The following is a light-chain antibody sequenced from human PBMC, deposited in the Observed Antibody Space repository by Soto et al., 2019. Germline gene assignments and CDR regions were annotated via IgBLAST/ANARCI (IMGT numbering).Light chain of an antibody. CDR3: SSYAGSNNLRL. V-gene: IGLV2-8*01. J-gene: IGLJ3*02. Sequence: QSALTQPPSASGSPGQSVTISCTGSSSDVGGYNYVSWFQLHPGKAPRLMIYEVSRRPSGVPDRFSGSKSSNTASLKVSRLQAEDEADYYCSSYAGSNNLRLFGGGTKVTVL. CDR2: EVS. CDR1: SSDVGGYNY.